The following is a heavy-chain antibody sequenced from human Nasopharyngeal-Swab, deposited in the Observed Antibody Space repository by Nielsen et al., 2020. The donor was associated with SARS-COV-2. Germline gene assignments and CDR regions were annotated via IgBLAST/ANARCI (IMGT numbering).Heavy chain of an antibody. CDR3: ARDSSGWYYFDY. CDR2: IWYDGSNK. V-gene: IGHV3-33*01. CDR1: GFTFSSYG. J-gene: IGHJ4*02. Sequence: GESLRLSCAASGFTFSSYGMHWVRQAPGKGLEWVAVIWYDGSNKYYADSVKGRFTISRDNSKNTLYLQMNSLRAEDTAVYYCARDSSGWYYFDYWGQGTLVTVSS. D-gene: IGHD6-19*01.